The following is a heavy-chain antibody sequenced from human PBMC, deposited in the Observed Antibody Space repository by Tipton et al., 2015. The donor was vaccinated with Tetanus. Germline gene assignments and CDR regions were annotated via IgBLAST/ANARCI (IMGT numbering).Heavy chain of an antibody. Sequence: SLRLSCTASGFTFKSYTLNWVRQAPGNGLEWVAAMSGSRLTPYYADSVKGRFTISRDNSKNTLSLQLNSPRADDTAIYYCAKEALGVLNLWGNGTTVIVSS. CDR3: AKEALGVLNL. J-gene: IGHJ6*04. D-gene: IGHD1-14*01. CDR2: MSGSRLTP. CDR1: GFTFKSYT. V-gene: IGHV3-23*01.